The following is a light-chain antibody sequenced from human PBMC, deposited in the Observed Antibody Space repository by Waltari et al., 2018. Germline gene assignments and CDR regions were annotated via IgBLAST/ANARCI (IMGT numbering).Light chain of an antibody. CDR1: PTIDAY. Sequence: DIQMTQFPSSLSASVGDNITISCRASPTIDAYLNWYQQRPPKAPKLLMYTASRLQSWAPSRFSGSGSGTVFTLNVSSLQPEDFATYYCQQTYSVPYTFGQGTKVEIK. J-gene: IGKJ2*01. CDR3: QQTYSVPYT. V-gene: IGKV1-39*01. CDR2: TAS.